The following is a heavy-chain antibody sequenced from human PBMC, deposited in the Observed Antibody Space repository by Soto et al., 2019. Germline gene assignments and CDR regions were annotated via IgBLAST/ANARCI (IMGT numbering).Heavy chain of an antibody. D-gene: IGHD3-10*01. Sequence: SETLSLTCAVSGAANVTGGYSWSCMRQPPGEGLQWIGYMYHTGSANYNPSLKGRVTMSFDTSTNDFSLKLTSVTAADTAVYFCARLKGTRYFDFWGPGVLVTSPQ. CDR3: ARLKGTRYFDF. J-gene: IGHJ4*02. CDR1: GAANVTGGYS. CDR2: MYHTGSA. V-gene: IGHV4-30-2*01.